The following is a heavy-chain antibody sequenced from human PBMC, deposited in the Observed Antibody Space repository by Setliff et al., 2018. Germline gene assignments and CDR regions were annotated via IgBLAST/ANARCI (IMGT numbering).Heavy chain of an antibody. CDR2: IYNTGNT. CDR3: ARHPLRWYDAFDV. V-gene: IGHV4-39*01. D-gene: IGHD4-17*01. Sequence: SETLSLTCTVSGGAITSSSYLWGWNRQTPGKGLEWIRSIYNTGNTYYNPSLKGRVTISVDTSKKQFSLKVTSLTAADTAVCFCARHPLRWYDAFDVWGQGTKVTVSS. CDR1: GGAITSSSYL. J-gene: IGHJ3*01.